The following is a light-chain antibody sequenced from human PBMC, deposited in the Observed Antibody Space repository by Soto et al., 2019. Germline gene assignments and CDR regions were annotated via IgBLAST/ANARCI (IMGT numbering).Light chain of an antibody. CDR1: QSVFTY. CDR2: GAS. CDR3: QQRSTWPLT. V-gene: IGKV1-39*01. J-gene: IGKJ4*01. Sequence: DIQMTQSPSSLSASVGDRVTITCRASQSVFTYLNWYQHKPGRAPKLLIFGASSLQSGVASRFSGSGSGTDFSLTINNVAPDDSATYYCQQRSTWPLTVGGGTKVDIK.